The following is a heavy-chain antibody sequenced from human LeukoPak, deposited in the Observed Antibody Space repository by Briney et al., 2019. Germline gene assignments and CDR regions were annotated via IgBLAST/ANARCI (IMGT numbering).Heavy chain of an antibody. V-gene: IGHV4-39*01. J-gene: IGHJ4*02. D-gene: IGHD1-7*01. CDR3: ARGRITGTTVRRPAAATLFDY. Sequence: PSETLSLTCTVSGGSISSSSYYWGWIRQPPGKGLEWIGSIYYSGSTYYNPSLKSRVTISVDTSKNQFSLKLSSVTAADTAVYYCARGRITGTTVRRPAAATLFDYWGQGTLVTVSS. CDR1: GGSISSSSYY. CDR2: IYYSGST.